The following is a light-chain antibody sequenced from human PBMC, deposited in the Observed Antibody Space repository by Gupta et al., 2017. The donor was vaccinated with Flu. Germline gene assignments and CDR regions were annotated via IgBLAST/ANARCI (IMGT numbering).Light chain of an antibody. CDR3: QQAYNPPPT. CDR2: DAS. J-gene: IGKJ5*01. CDR1: QEISNY. V-gene: IGKV1-33*01. Sequence: PSPRSASVGDRVTITCPASQEISNYLHWYQQKPGKAPKLLIYDASKVEKGVPSRFSGSGSGTDFTFTISSLQPEDLAKYHCQQAYNPPPTFGQGTRLEIK.